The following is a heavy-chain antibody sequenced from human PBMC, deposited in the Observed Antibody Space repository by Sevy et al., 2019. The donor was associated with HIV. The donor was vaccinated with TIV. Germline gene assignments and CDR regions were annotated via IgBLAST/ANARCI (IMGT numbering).Heavy chain of an antibody. CDR1: GFTFSRYD. CDR3: ARGTRYSGRNYLGDDAFDI. V-gene: IGHV3-13*01. J-gene: IGHJ3*02. D-gene: IGHD1-26*01. Sequence: GGSLRLSCAASGFTFSRYDMHWVRQATGKGLEWVSSIGTAGDTYYPGSVKGRFTISRENAKKSLYLQMNSLRAGDTAVYYCARGTRYSGRNYLGDDAFDIWGQGTMVTVSS. CDR2: IGTAGDT.